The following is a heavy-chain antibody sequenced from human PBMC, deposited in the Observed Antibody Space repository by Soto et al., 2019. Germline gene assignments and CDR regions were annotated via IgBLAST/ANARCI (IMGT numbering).Heavy chain of an antibody. V-gene: IGHV3-33*01. CDR2: IWYDGSNK. CDR1: GFTFSSYG. CDR3: ARKMATRDAFDI. Sequence: GGSLRLSCAASGFTFSSYGMHWVRQAPGKGLEWVAVIWYDGSNKYYADSVKGRFAISRDNSKNTLYLQMNSLRAEDTAVYYCARKMATRDAFDIWGQGTMVTVSS. J-gene: IGHJ3*02. D-gene: IGHD5-12*01.